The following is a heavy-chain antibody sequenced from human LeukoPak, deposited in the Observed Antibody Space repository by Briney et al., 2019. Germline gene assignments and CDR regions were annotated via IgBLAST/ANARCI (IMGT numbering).Heavy chain of an antibody. Sequence: SETLSLTCTVSGGSISSYHWSWTRQPPGKGLEWIGYIYYSGSTNYNPSLKSRVTISVDTSKNQFSLKVGSVTAADTAVYYCARHKGVVMGPYYFDYWGQGTLVTVSS. CDR2: IYYSGST. J-gene: IGHJ4*02. V-gene: IGHV4-59*08. D-gene: IGHD3-22*01. CDR3: ARHKGVVMGPYYFDY. CDR1: GGSISSYH.